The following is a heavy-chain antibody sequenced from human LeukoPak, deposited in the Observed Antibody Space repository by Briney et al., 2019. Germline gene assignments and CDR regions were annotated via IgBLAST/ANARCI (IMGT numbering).Heavy chain of an antibody. J-gene: IGHJ4*02. D-gene: IGHD3-3*01. CDR2: IIPIFGTA. V-gene: IGHV1-69*13. Sequence: SVKVSCKASGGTFSSYAISWVRQAPGQGLEWMGGIIPIFGTANYAQKFQGRVTITADESTSTAYMELSSLRSEDTAVYYCARDFGLGTYYDFWSGIAYWGQGTLVTVSS. CDR1: GGTFSSYA. CDR3: ARDFGLGTYYDFWSGIAY.